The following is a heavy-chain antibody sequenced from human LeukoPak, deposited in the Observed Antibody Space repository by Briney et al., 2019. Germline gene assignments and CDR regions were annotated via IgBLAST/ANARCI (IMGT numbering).Heavy chain of an antibody. CDR1: GFSLSGYW. CDR2: LHADGNEK. D-gene: IGHD5-12*01. Sequence: GGSLRLSCAAYGFSLSGYWMSWVRQAPGKRLEWVASLHADGNEKYFVHSVKGRFTVSRDNAKNSLYLQMNSLRVEDTAVYYCARGGYSFDYLGQGTLVTVSS. J-gene: IGHJ4*02. V-gene: IGHV3-7*01. CDR3: ARGGYSFDY.